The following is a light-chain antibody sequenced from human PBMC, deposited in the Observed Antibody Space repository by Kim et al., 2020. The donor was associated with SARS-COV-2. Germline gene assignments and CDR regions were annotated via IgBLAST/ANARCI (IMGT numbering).Light chain of an antibody. CDR2: QDT. J-gene: IGLJ3*02. CDR3: QAWDSSTWV. Sequence: SYELTQPPSVSVSPGQTASITCSGDKLGDKYASWYQQKPGQSPVLVIYQDTKRPSGIPERFSGSNSGNTATLTISGTQAMDEADYYCQAWDSSTWVFSGGIQLTVL. CDR1: KLGDKY. V-gene: IGLV3-1*01.